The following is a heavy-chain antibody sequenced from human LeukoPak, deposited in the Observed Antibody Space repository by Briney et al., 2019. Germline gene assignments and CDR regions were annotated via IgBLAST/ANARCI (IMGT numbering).Heavy chain of an antibody. CDR3: CSGWYSAPPP. CDR1: GFTLSSYW. Sequence: GGSLRFSCAASGFTLSSYWMHGVRQAPGKGLVWVSRINSDGSSTSYADSVKGRFTISRDNAKNTLYLQMNSLRAEDTAVYYCCSGWYSAPPPWGQGTLVTVSS. CDR2: INSDGSST. D-gene: IGHD6-19*01. V-gene: IGHV3-74*01. J-gene: IGHJ5*02.